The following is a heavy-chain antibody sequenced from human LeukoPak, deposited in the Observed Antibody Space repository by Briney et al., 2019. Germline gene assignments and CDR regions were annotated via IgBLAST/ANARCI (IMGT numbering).Heavy chain of an antibody. Sequence: GGSLRLSCAASGFTFSSYSMNWVRQAPGKGLEWVSSISSSSSYIYYADSVKGRFTISRDNSKNTLYLQMNSLRAEDTAVYYCAKVGYCSGGSCYGETLNWFDPWGQGTLVTVSS. CDR3: AKVGYCSGGSCYGETLNWFDP. CDR2: ISSSSSYI. CDR1: GFTFSSYS. J-gene: IGHJ5*02. D-gene: IGHD2-15*01. V-gene: IGHV3-21*04.